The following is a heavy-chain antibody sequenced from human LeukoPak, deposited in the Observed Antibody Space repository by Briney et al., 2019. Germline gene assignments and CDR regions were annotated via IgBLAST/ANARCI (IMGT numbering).Heavy chain of an antibody. CDR3: ARDAYTSASDS. CDR2: LSPEGSDK. CDR1: GFSFRTYW. V-gene: IGHV3-7*01. J-gene: IGHJ5*01. Sequence: GGSLRLSCAVSGFSFRTYWMTWVRQAPGKGLEWVANLSPEGSDKFYVDSVKGRFTIFRDNAKSSVYLQMSSLRVEDTAVYYCARDAYTSASDSWGQGTLVSVSS. D-gene: IGHD3-16*01.